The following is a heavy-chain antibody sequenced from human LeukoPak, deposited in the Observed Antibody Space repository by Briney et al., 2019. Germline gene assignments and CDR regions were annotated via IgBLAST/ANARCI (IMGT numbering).Heavy chain of an antibody. V-gene: IGHV1-2*06. CDR2: INPNSGGT. CDR3: ARDRDYDILTGYSTDAFDI. D-gene: IGHD3-9*01. CDR1: GYTSTGYY. Sequence: ASVKVSCKASGYTSTGYYMHWVRQAPGQGLEWMGRINPNSGGTNYAQKFQGRVTMTRDTSISTAYMELSRLRSDDTAVYYCARDRDYDILTGYSTDAFDIWGQGTMVTVSS. J-gene: IGHJ3*02.